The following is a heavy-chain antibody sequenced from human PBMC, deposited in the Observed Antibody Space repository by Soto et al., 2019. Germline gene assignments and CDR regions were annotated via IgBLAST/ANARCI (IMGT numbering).Heavy chain of an antibody. V-gene: IGHV1-69*08. CDR1: GGTFSSYT. CDR2: IIPILGIA. D-gene: IGHD2-15*01. Sequence: QVQLVQSGAEVKKPGSSVKVSCKASGGTFSSYTISWVRQAPGQGLECMGRIIPILGIANYAQKFQGRVTITAAKSTSTAYMELSSLRSEDTAAYYCARDLVVADTVRDYYFDYWGQGTLFTVSS. CDR3: ARDLVVADTVRDYYFDY. J-gene: IGHJ4*02.